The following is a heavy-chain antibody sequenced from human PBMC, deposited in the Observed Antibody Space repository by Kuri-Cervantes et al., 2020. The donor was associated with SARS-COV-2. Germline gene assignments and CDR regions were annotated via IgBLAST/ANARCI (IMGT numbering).Heavy chain of an antibody. Sequence: GGSLRLSCAASGFTFSNYAMHWVRQAPGKGLEWVAFIRYDGSNKYYADSVKGRFTISRDNSKNTLYLQMNSLRAEDTAVYYCARVVYSSYPGGLRVWGKGTTVTVSS. CDR3: ARVVYSSYPGGLRV. CDR2: IRYDGSNK. CDR1: GFTFSNYA. J-gene: IGHJ6*04. V-gene: IGHV3-30*02. D-gene: IGHD6-6*01.